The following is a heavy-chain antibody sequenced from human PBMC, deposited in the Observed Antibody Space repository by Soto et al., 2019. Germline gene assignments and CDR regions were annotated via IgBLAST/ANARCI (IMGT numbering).Heavy chain of an antibody. CDR3: AKVPEYRDGSSFYYFDS. D-gene: IGHD5-12*01. CDR1: GFTFSDFA. J-gene: IGHJ4*02. CDR2: ITTTGDTS. Sequence: PGGSLRLSCAASGFTFSDFAMNWVRQTPGKRLEWVSIITTTGDTSYYADSGKGRFTISRDNSKNVLYLQMNNLRVDDTAIYYCAKVPEYRDGSSFYYFDSWGQGALVTVSS. V-gene: IGHV3-23*01.